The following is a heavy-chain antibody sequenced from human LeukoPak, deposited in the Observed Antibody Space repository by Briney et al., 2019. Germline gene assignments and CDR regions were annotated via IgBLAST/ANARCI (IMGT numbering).Heavy chain of an antibody. V-gene: IGHV3-30*03. D-gene: IGHD3-3*01. Sequence: GRSLRLSCAASGFIFSTYGLHWVRQVPGKRLEWVAVIAYDGSHKYYADSVKGRFTISRDNSKNTLYLQMNSLRAEDTAVYYCARDSGSAYYGVDFWGQGTLVTVSS. J-gene: IGHJ4*02. CDR1: GFIFSTYG. CDR2: IAYDGSHK. CDR3: ARDSGSAYYGVDF.